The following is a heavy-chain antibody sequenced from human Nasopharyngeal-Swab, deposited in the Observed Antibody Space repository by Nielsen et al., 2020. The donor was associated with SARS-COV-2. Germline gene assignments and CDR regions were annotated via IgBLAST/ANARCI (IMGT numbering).Heavy chain of an antibody. CDR1: GFSFSTYA. CDR2: IVGSGDISGSGGST. Sequence: GGSLRLSCTASGFSFSTYAMIWVRQAPGKGLEWVSAIVGSGDISGSGGSTYYADSVKGRFTISRDNSKNTLSLQMNSLRAEDTAVYYCAKDLRGPYFFWGQGTLVTVSS. CDR3: AKDLRGPYFF. D-gene: IGHD2/OR15-2a*01. J-gene: IGHJ4*02. V-gene: IGHV3-23*01.